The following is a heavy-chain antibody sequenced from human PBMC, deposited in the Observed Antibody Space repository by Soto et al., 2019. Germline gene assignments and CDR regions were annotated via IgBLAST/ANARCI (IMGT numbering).Heavy chain of an antibody. CDR1: GGTFSSYA. CDR2: IIPIFGTA. D-gene: IGHD1-26*01. Sequence: GASVKVSCKASGGTFSSYAISWVRQAPGQGLEWMGGIIPIFGTANYAQKFQGRVTITADESTSTAYMELSSLRSEDTAVYYCARDRTPSSYAYFDYWGQGTLVTVSS. CDR3: ARDRTPSSYAYFDY. V-gene: IGHV1-69*13. J-gene: IGHJ4*02.